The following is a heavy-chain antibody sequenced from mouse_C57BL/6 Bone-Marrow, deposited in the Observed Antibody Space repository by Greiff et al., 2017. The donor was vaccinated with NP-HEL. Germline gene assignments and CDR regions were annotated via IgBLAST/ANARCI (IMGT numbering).Heavy chain of an antibody. D-gene: IGHD1-1*01. CDR3: ARRYYYGSSFDY. J-gene: IGHJ2*01. Sequence: VQLQQSGAELVRPGTSVKVSCKASGYAFTNYLIEWVKQRPGQGLEWIGVINPGSGGTNYNEKFKGKATLTADKSSSTAYMQLSSLTSEDSAVYFCARRYYYGSSFDYWGQGTTLTVSS. CDR2: INPGSGGT. CDR1: GYAFTNYL. V-gene: IGHV1-54*01.